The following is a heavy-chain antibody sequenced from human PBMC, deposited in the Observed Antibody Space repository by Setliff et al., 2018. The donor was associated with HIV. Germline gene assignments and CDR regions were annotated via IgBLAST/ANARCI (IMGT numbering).Heavy chain of an antibody. CDR3: ARFMAADYYDTSGYFHH. CDR1: GDTFSSYA. Sequence: SVKVSCKASGDTFSSYAISWVRQAPGQGLEWMGGIIPIFGTANYAQKFQGRVTITADESTSTAYMELSSLKSDDTAVYYCARFMAADYYDTSGYFHHWGQGTLVTVSS. V-gene: IGHV1-69*13. CDR2: IIPIFGTA. J-gene: IGHJ1*01. D-gene: IGHD3-22*01.